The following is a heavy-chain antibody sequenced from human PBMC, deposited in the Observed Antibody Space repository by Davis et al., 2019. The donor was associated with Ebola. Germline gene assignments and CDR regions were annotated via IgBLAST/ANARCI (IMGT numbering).Heavy chain of an antibody. Sequence: PSETLSLTCRLPGASISSTLYYWAWIRQSPGKGLEWIGSIYDSGSIYYNPSLKSRATIFADTSKTQFSLTLESVTAADTAIYYCATPRLSAAALDYWGQGTLVTVSS. CDR2: IYDSGSI. CDR1: GASISSTLYY. CDR3: ATPRLSAAALDY. J-gene: IGHJ4*02. V-gene: IGHV4-39*01. D-gene: IGHD6-25*01.